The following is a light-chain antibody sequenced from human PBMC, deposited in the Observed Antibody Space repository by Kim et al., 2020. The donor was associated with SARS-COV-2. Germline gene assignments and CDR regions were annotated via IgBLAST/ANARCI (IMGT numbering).Light chain of an antibody. J-gene: IGLJ3*02. CDR3: SAWDSSLSAWV. CDR1: NNNVGNQG. V-gene: IGLV10-54*04. Sequence: QTATLTCTGNNNNVGNQGAAWLQQHQGHPPKLLSYRNNNRPSGISERFSTSRSGDTASLTITGLQPEDETDYYCSAWDSSLSAWVFGGGTQLTVL. CDR2: RNN.